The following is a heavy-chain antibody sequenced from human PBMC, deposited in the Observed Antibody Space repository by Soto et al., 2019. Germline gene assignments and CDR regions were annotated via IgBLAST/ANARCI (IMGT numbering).Heavy chain of an antibody. CDR1: GDTDTNYV. J-gene: IGHJ6*02. Sequence: QAQLVQSGAEVKKPGSSVKVSCKASGDTDTNYVISWVRQAPGQGLEWMGGIFPKFGTTYSAQKLQDRLTITADESTSTVYMQLSSLRLDDTAVYYCEAEMTFGKLSVVWAQGTTVTVSS. D-gene: IGHD3-16*02. CDR3: EAEMTFGKLSVV. CDR2: IFPKFGTT. V-gene: IGHV1-69*01.